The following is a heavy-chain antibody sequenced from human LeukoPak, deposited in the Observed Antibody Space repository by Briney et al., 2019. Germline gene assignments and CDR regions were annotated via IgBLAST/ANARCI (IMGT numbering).Heavy chain of an antibody. D-gene: IGHD2-2*01. CDR3: ARDFGLVPAAMSYFQH. J-gene: IGHJ1*01. CDR1: GFTFSSYS. CDR2: ISSSSSYI. Sequence: PGGSLRLSSAASGFTFSSYSMNWVRQAPGKGLEWVSSISSSSSYIYHADSVKGRFTISTDNTTNSLYLQMNRLRAEDTAVYYCARDFGLVPAAMSYFQHWGQGTLVTVSS. V-gene: IGHV3-21*01.